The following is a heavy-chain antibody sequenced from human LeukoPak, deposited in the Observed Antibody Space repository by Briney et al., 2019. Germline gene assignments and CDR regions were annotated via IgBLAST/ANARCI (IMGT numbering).Heavy chain of an antibody. D-gene: IGHD3-10*01. Sequence: ASVKVSCKASGYTFTSYDINWVRQATGQGLEWMGWMNPNSGNTGYAQKFQGRVTMTRNTSISTAYMELSSLRSEDTAVYYCARGSGHVLLWFGEPDPSNWFDPWGQGTLVTVSS. J-gene: IGHJ5*02. V-gene: IGHV1-8*01. CDR2: MNPNSGNT. CDR1: GYTFTSYD. CDR3: ARGSGHVLLWFGEPDPSNWFDP.